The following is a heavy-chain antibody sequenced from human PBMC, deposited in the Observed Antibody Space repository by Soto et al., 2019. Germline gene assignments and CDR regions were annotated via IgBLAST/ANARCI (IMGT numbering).Heavy chain of an antibody. CDR2: ISSSGSTI. D-gene: IGHD3-10*01. V-gene: IGHV3-11*01. Sequence: QVQLVESGGGLVKPGGSLRLSCAASGFTFSDYYMSWIREAPGKGLEWVSYISSSGSTIYYADSVKGRFTISRDNAKNSLYLQMNSLRAEDTAVYYCASLLWFGELLLGYYYGMDVWGQGTTVTVSS. J-gene: IGHJ6*02. CDR3: ASLLWFGELLLGYYYGMDV. CDR1: GFTFSDYY.